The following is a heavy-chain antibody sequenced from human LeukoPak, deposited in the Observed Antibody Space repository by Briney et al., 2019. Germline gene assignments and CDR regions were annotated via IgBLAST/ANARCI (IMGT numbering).Heavy chain of an antibody. CDR3: AREDIVVVSAAGYGMDV. Sequence: PSETLSLTCTVSGGSISSGDYYWSWIRQPPGRDLEWIGYIYYSGSTYYNPSLKSRVTISVDTSKNQFSLKLSSVTAADTAVYYCAREDIVVVSAAGYGMDVWGKGTTVTVSS. CDR1: GGSISSGDYY. J-gene: IGHJ6*04. CDR2: IYYSGST. V-gene: IGHV4-30-4*01. D-gene: IGHD2-2*01.